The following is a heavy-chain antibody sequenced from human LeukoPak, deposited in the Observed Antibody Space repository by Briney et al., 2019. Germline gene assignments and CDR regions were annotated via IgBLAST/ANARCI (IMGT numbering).Heavy chain of an antibody. V-gene: IGHV4-30-2*01. J-gene: IGHJ6*02. Sequence: PSETLSLTCAVSGGSISSGGYSWSWIRQPPGKGLEWIGYIYHSGSTYYNPSLKSRVTISVDRSKNQFSLKLSSVTAADTAVYYCASAHIVVVPAAIPPREFYYYYGMDVWGQGTTVTVSS. D-gene: IGHD2-2*01. CDR2: IYHSGST. CDR1: GGSISSGGYS. CDR3: ASAHIVVVPAAIPPREFYYYYGMDV.